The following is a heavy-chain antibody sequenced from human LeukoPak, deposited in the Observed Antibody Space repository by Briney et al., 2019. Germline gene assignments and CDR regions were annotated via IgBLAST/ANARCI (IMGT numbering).Heavy chain of an antibody. CDR2: INPNSGGT. Sequence: GASVKVSCKASGYTFTGYYMHWVRQAPGQGLEWMGWINPNSGGTNYAQKFQGRVTMTRDTSISTAYMELSRLRSDDTAVYYCARDRIAARLWFDPWGQGTLVTVSS. V-gene: IGHV1-2*02. D-gene: IGHD6-6*01. J-gene: IGHJ5*02. CDR3: ARDRIAARLWFDP. CDR1: GYTFTGYY.